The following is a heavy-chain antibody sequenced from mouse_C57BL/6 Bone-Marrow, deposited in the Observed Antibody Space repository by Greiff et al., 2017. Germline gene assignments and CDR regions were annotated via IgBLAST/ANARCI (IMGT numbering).Heavy chain of an antibody. D-gene: IGHD2-1*01. CDR1: GYTFTSYW. CDR2: IYPGSGST. CDR3: ASYYGNYDVDY. V-gene: IGHV1-55*01. Sequence: QVQLQQPGAELVKPGASVKMSCKASGYTFTSYWITWVKQRPGQGLEWIGDIYPGSGSTNYNEKFKSKATLTADKSSSTAYMQLNSLTSEDSAVYFCASYYGNYDVDYWGQGTTLTVSS. J-gene: IGHJ2*01.